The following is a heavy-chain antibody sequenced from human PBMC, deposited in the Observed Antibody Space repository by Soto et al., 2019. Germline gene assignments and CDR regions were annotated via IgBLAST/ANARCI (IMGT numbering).Heavy chain of an antibody. CDR2: ISAYNGNT. V-gene: IGHV1-18*01. CDR1: GYTFTNFG. Sequence: QVQLVQSGAEVKKPGASVKVSCKASGYTFTNFGISWVRQAPGQGLEWMGWISAYNGNTNYAQNFQGRVTTTTDTSRSTAYLELGGMRSDDTAVYYCARGVTPIDYWGQGTLVTVST. CDR3: ARGVTPIDY. J-gene: IGHJ4*02. D-gene: IGHD2-21*02.